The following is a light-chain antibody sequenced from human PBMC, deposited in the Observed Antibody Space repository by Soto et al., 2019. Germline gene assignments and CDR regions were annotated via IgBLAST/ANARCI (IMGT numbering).Light chain of an antibody. CDR1: SSNIGAGYD. CDR3: QSYDSSLSGYV. Sequence: QLVLTQPPSVSGAPGQRVTISCTGRSSNIGAGYDVHWYQQLPGTAPKLLIYGNSNRPSGVPDRFSGSKSGTSASLAITGLQTEDEADSYCQSYDSSLSGYVFGTGTKLTVL. CDR2: GNS. V-gene: IGLV1-40*01. J-gene: IGLJ1*01.